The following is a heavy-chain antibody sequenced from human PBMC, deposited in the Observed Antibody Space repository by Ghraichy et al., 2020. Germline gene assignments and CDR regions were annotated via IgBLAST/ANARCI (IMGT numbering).Heavy chain of an antibody. Sequence: GESLNISCAASGFTFSSYAMSWVRQAPGKGLEWVPAISGSGGSTYYADSVKGRFTISRDNSKNTLYLQMNSLRAEDTAVFYCAKVYYYESSVSGLYFFDYWGQGTLVTVSS. CDR1: GFTFSSYA. CDR2: ISGSGGST. V-gene: IGHV3-23*01. D-gene: IGHD3-22*01. CDR3: AKVYYYESSVSGLYFFDY. J-gene: IGHJ4*02.